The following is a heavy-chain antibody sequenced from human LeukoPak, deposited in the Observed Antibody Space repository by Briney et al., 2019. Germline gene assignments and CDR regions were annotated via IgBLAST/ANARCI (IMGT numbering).Heavy chain of an antibody. J-gene: IGHJ5*02. CDR2: INPSGGST. D-gene: IGHD1-14*01. Sequence: ASVKVSCKASGYTFTSYYMHWVRQAPGQGLERMGIINPSGGSTSHAQKFQGRVTMTRDMSTSTVYMELSSLRSEDTAVYYCARGNLLLADDNWFDPWGQGTLVTVSS. V-gene: IGHV1-46*01. CDR1: GYTFTSYY. CDR3: ARGNLLLADDNWFDP.